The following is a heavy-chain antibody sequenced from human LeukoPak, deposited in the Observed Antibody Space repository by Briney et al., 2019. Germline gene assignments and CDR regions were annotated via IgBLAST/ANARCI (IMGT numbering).Heavy chain of an antibody. CDR3: ARAAYSSSWYAPLGMDV. V-gene: IGHV1-46*01. CDR2: INPSGGST. D-gene: IGHD6-13*01. J-gene: IGHJ6*04. CDR1: GYTFTSYY. Sequence: GASVKVSCKASGYTFTSYYMHWVRQAPGQGLEWMGIINPSGGSTSYAQKFQGRLTITADKSTSTAHMEVSSLRSEDTAVFYCARAAYSSSWYAPLGMDVWGKGTTVTVSS.